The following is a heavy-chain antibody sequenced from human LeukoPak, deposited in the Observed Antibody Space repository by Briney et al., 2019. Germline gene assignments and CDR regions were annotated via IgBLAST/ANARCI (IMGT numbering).Heavy chain of an antibody. D-gene: IGHD2-8*01. CDR3: ARDRRMVYNWFDP. Sequence: SGGSLRLSCAASGFTFSSYGMHWVRQAPGKGLEWVAVISYDGSNKYYADSVKGRFTISRDNSKNTLYLQMNSLRAEDTAVYYCARDRRMVYNWFDPWGQGTLVTVSS. CDR2: ISYDGSNK. CDR1: GFTFSSYG. V-gene: IGHV3-30*03. J-gene: IGHJ5*02.